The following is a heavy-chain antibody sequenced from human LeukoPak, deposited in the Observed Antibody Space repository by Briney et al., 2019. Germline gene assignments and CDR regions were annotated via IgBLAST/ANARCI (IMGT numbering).Heavy chain of an antibody. J-gene: IGHJ4*02. CDR3: ARSYYYDSSGYYPAQFDY. D-gene: IGHD3-22*01. Sequence: SQTLSLTCTVSGGSISSGDYYWSWIRQHPGKGLEWIGYIYYSGSTYYNPSLKRRVTISVDTSKNQFSLKLSSVTAAGTAVYYCARSYYYDSSGYYPAQFDYWGQGTLVTVSS. CDR1: GGSISSGDYY. V-gene: IGHV4-31*03. CDR2: IYYSGST.